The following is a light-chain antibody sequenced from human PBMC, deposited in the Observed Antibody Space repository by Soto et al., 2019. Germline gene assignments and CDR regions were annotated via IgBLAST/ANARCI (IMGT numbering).Light chain of an antibody. CDR1: NIGRKS. J-gene: IGLJ1*01. CDR3: QVWDKSSYHYV. Sequence: SYELTQPPSMSVAPGQTARITCGGNNIGRKSVHWYQQKPGQAPVLVVYDDSARPSGIPERFSGSNSGNTATLTISRVEAGDEADYYCQVWDKSSYHYVFGNGTKVTVL. CDR2: DDS. V-gene: IGLV3-21*02.